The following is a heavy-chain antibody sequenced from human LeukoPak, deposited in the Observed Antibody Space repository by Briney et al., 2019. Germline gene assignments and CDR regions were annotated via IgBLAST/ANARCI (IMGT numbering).Heavy chain of an antibody. CDR2: ISYDGSNK. V-gene: IGHV3-30*04. CDR1: GFTFTSYA. Sequence: GGSLRLSCAASGFTFTSYAIHWVRQAPGKGLEWVAVISYDGSNKYYADSVKGRFTISRDNSKNTLYLQMNSLRAEDTAVYYCAKDPIDYWGQGTLATVSS. J-gene: IGHJ4*02. CDR3: AKDPIDY.